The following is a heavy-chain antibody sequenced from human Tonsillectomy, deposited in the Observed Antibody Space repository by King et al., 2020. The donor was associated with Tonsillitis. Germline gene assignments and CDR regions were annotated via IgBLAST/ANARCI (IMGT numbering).Heavy chain of an antibody. Sequence: VQLVESGGGVVQPGRSLRLSCAASGFTFSSYGMHWVRQAPGKGLGWVAVIWYDGSNKYYADSVKGRFTISRDNSKNTLYLQMNSLRAEDTAVYYCARVAGYYDSWFDPWGQGTLVTVSS. V-gene: IGHV3-33*01. D-gene: IGHD3-22*01. CDR3: ARVAGYYDSWFDP. J-gene: IGHJ5*02. CDR1: GFTFSSYG. CDR2: IWYDGSNK.